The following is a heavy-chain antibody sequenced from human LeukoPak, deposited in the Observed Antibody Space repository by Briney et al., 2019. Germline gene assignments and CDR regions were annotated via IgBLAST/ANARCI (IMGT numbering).Heavy chain of an antibody. CDR1: VGTFTTYT. CDR3: AGAYYYDSSRHYYYYYGMDV. CDR2: SITFLGIA. J-gene: IGHJ6*02. V-gene: IGHV1-69*02. D-gene: IGHD3-22*01. Sequence: SSVTVSCKSSVGTFTTYTISWVRQPPPQGPEWMGNSITFLGIANHAQKYQSRVTITADKSTSTAYMEQSSLRPEDTAVDYCAGAYYYDSSRHYYYYYGMDVWGQGTTVTVSS.